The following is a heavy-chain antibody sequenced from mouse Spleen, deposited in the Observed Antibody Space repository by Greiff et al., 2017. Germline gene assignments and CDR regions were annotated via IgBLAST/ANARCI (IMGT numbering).Heavy chain of an antibody. CDR2: ISYDGSN. D-gene: IGHD2-2*01. CDR1: GYSITSGYY. V-gene: IGHV3-6*01. Sequence: EVQLQQSGPGLVKPSQSLSLTCSVPGYSITSGYYWNWIRQFPGNKLEWMGYISYDGSNNYNPSLKNRISITRDTSKNQFFLKLNSVTTEDTATYYCASDGYPYAMDYWGQGTSVTVSS. J-gene: IGHJ4*01. CDR3: ASDGYPYAMDY.